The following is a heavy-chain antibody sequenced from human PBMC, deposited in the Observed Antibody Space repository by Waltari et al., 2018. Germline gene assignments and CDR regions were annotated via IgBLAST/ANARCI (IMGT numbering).Heavy chain of an antibody. Sequence: EVQLVESGGGLVQPGGSLRLSCKASGFSFSTYWMSWVRQAPGKGREWVARRIEDVTDKYYVDSWKGRFTISRDNAKTSLYLQMNSLRAEDTAVYFCANSPVESGATGSVKPWGFDYWGQGNLVTVSS. D-gene: IGHD2-2*01. CDR1: GFSFSTYW. CDR2: RIEDVTDK. CDR3: ANSPVESGATGSVKPWGFDY. J-gene: IGHJ4*02. V-gene: IGHV3-7*01.